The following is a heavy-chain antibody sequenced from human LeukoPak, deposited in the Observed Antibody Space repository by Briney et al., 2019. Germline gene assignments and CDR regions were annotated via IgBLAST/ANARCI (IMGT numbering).Heavy chain of an antibody. Sequence: SETLSLTCTVSGGSISSHYWSWIRQPPGKGLEWIGYIYYSGSTNYNPSLKSRVTISVDTSKNQFSLKLSSVTAADTAVYYCARAGYSSYYYYMDVWGKGTTVTVSS. CDR3: ARAGYSSYYYYMDV. D-gene: IGHD5-18*01. CDR1: GGSISSHY. CDR2: IYYSGST. J-gene: IGHJ6*03. V-gene: IGHV4-59*11.